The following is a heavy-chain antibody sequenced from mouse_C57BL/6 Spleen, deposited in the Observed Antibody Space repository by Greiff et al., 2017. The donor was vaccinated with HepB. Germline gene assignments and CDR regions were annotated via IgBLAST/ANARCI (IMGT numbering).Heavy chain of an antibody. D-gene: IGHD2-1*01. CDR1: GFTFSDYG. J-gene: IGHJ3*01. CDR3: ARENYGNYDWFAY. CDR2: ISSGSSTI. V-gene: IGHV5-17*01. Sequence: EVQVVESGGGLVKPGGSLKLSCAASGFTFSDYGMHWVRQAPEKGLEWVAYISSGSSTIDYADTVKGRFTITRDNAKNTLFLQMTSLRSEDTAMYYCARENYGNYDWFAYWGQGTLVTVSA.